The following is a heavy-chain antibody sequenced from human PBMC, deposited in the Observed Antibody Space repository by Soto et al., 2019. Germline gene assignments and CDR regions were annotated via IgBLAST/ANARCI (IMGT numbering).Heavy chain of an antibody. CDR2: INSSSSYT. D-gene: IGHD6-13*01. J-gene: IGHJ2*01. Sequence: QVQLVESGGGLVKPGGSLRLSCAASGFTFSDYYMSWIRQAPGKGLEWVSYINSSSSYTNYADSVKGRFTISRDNAKNSLYLPMTSLRAEDTAVYYCARIITAAGGRRYFDLWGRGTLVTVSS. CDR1: GFTFSDYY. V-gene: IGHV3-11*05. CDR3: ARIITAAGGRRYFDL.